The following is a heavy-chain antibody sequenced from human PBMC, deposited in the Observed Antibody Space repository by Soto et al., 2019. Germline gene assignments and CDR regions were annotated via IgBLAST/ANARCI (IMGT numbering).Heavy chain of an antibody. J-gene: IGHJ4*02. V-gene: IGHV1-69*01. CDR2: IIPISGTT. CDR1: GGTFSSDA. D-gene: IGHD3-10*01. CDR3: ARDARDMVRGVMGFFDY. Sequence: QVQLVQSGAEVKKPGSSVKVSCKASGGTFSSDAIIWVRQAPGRGLEWMGGIIPISGTTNYAQKFQGRVTITADESTSTVYMGLSSLRSEDTALYYCARDARDMVRGVMGFFDYWGQGTLVTVSS.